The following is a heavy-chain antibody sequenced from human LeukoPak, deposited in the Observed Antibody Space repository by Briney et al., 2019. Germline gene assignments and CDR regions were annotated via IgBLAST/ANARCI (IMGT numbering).Heavy chain of an antibody. D-gene: IGHD6-13*01. Sequence: ASVKVSCKASGYTFTGYYMHWVRQAPGQGLEWMGWINPNSGGTNYAQKVQGRVTMTRYTSISTAYMELSRLRSDDTAVYYCARLGPSSGSWREVDYWGQGTLVTVSS. J-gene: IGHJ4*02. CDR3: ARLGPSSGSWREVDY. CDR2: INPNSGGT. CDR1: GYTFTGYY. V-gene: IGHV1-2*02.